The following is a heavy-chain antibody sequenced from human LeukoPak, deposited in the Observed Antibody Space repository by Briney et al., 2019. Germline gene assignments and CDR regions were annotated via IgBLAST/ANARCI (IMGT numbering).Heavy chain of an antibody. V-gene: IGHV4-59*08. CDR3: ACSYDSSGYYYKFDH. Sequence: PSETLSLTCTVSGGSISTYYWSWIRQPPGKGLEWIGYIHYSGSTNYNPSLKSRVTISVDTSKNQFSLKLNSVTAADTAVYYCACSYDSSGYYYKFDHWGQGTLVTVSS. J-gene: IGHJ4*02. CDR1: GGSISTYY. CDR2: IHYSGST. D-gene: IGHD3-22*01.